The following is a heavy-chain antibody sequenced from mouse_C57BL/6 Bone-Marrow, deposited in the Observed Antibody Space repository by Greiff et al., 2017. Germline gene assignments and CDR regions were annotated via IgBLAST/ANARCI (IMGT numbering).Heavy chain of an antibody. CDR1: GYSITSGYY. CDR3: ARGGYDVGFAY. D-gene: IGHD2-2*01. J-gene: IGHJ3*01. V-gene: IGHV3-6*01. CDR2: ISYDGSN. Sequence: EVQLQESGPGLVKPSQSLSLTCSFTGYSITSGYYWNWIRQFPGNKLEWMGYISYDGSNNYNPSLKNRISITRDTSKNQFFLKLNSVTTEDTATYYCARGGYDVGFAYWGQGTLVTVSA.